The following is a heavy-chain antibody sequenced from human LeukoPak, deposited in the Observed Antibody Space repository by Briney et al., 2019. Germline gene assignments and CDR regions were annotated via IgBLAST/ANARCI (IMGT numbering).Heavy chain of an antibody. CDR3: ARVAYYYDSSGPHYYFDY. CDR2: IYTSGST. D-gene: IGHD3-22*01. CDR1: GGSFSGYY. Sequence: SETLSLTCAVYGGSFSGYYWSWIRQPAGKGLEWIGRIYTSGSTNYNPPLKSRVTMSVDTSKNQFSLKLSSVTAADTAVYYCARVAYYYDSSGPHYYFDYWGQGTLVTVSS. V-gene: IGHV4-59*10. J-gene: IGHJ4*02.